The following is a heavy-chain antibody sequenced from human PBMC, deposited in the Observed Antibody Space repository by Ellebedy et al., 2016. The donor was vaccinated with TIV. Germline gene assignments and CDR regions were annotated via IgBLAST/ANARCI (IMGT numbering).Heavy chain of an antibody. CDR3: ARTYGNTRPEY. Sequence: GGSLRLSCAASGFSFRSYCMNLVRQAPGKGLEWVANIKPDGSAKYYVDSVKGRFTISRDNAKNSVYLQMNSLRVDDTAVYYCARTYGNTRPEYWGQGTQVTVSS. D-gene: IGHD1/OR15-1a*01. CDR1: GFSFRSYC. J-gene: IGHJ4*02. CDR2: IKPDGSAK. V-gene: IGHV3-7*03.